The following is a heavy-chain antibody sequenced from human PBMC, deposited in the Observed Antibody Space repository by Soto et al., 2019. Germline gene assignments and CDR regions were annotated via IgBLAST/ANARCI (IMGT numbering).Heavy chain of an antibody. D-gene: IGHD3-10*01. CDR2: IYYSGST. CDR1: GGSISSYY. Sequence: SETLSLTCTVSGGSISSYYWSWIRQPPGKGLEWIGYIYYSGSTNYNPSLKSRVTISVDTSKNQFSLKLSSVTAADTAVYYCARGVRGGDDFLSPPEYYFYYWGQGTLVPVSS. CDR3: ARGVRGGDDFLSPPEYYFYY. V-gene: IGHV4-59*01. J-gene: IGHJ4*02.